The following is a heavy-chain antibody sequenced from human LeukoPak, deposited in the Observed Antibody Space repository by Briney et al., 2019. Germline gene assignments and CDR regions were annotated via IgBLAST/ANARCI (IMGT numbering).Heavy chain of an antibody. J-gene: IGHJ4*02. CDR2: IYNSGST. CDR1: GASISSHY. V-gene: IGHV4-59*08. CDR3: ARPAGSGWYYFDY. Sequence: SETLSLTCTVSGASISSHYWSWIPQPPGKGLEWIGYIYNSGSTNYNPSLKSRLTISLDTSKNQFSLKLGSVTAADTAVYYCARPAGSGWYYFDYWGQGTLVTVSS. D-gene: IGHD6-19*01.